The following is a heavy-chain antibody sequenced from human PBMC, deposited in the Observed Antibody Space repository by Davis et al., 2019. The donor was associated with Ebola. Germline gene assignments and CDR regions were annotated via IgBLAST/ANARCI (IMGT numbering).Heavy chain of an antibody. J-gene: IGHJ6*02. D-gene: IGHD3-3*01. CDR3: ARDLDYDFWSGYYTYYYYGMDV. V-gene: IGHV1-18*01. CDR1: GYTFTSYG. CDR2: ISAYNGNT. Sequence: ASVKVSCKASGYTFTSYGISWVRQAPGQGLEWMGWISAYNGNTNYAQKLQGRVTMTTDTSTSTAYMELRSLRSDDTAVYYCARDLDYDFWSGYYTYYYYGMDVWGQGTTVTVSS.